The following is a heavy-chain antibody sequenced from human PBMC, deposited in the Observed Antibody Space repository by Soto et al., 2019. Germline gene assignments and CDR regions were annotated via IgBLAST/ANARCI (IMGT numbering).Heavy chain of an antibody. J-gene: IGHJ4*02. V-gene: IGHV3-74*01. D-gene: IGHD5-12*01. CDR1: GCTFRSYR. CDR2: IKGEVSET. Sequence: VGPLRRSCAASGCTFRSYRIHWVRQAPWKGLVWVSRIKGEVSETNYADSVKGLFTISRDNAKNTLYLQLNSLRAEDTAVYYCLRGTSGYGNFDYWGKGSRVTVTS. CDR3: LRGTSGYGNFDY.